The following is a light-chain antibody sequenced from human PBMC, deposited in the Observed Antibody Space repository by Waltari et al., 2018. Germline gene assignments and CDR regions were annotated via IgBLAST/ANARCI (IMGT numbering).Light chain of an antibody. CDR1: SNDVGAYNS. CDR2: DVS. V-gene: IGLV2-14*01. CDR3: SSQSSNDVVL. J-gene: IGLJ2*01. Sequence: QSALTQPASVSGSPGQSVTIFCAGTSNDVGAYNSVSWYQEHPSQAPRVIIYDVSDRPSGVSDRFSGSKSGNTASLTISGLQAEDEADYYCSSQSSNDVVLFGGGTKLTVL.